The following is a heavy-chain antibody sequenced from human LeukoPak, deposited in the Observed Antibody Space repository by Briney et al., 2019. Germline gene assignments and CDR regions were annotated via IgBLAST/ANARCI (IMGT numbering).Heavy chain of an antibody. D-gene: IGHD3/OR15-3a*01. CDR2: INSDGSTT. V-gene: IGHV3-74*01. CDR1: GFTFSSYW. CDR3: AKRSLDWFFDY. J-gene: IGHJ4*02. Sequence: GGSLRLSCAASGFTFSSYWMHWVRQAPGKGLVWVSRINSDGSTTTYADSVKGRFTISRDNAKNTLYLQMNSLRAEDTAVYYCAKRSLDWFFDYWGQGTLVTVSS.